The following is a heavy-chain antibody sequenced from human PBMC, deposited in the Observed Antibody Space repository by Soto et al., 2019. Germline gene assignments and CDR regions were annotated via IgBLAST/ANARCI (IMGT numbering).Heavy chain of an antibody. CDR1: RRGY. D-gene: IGHD4-17*01. CDR2: IYYSGST. J-gene: IGHJ2*01. Sequence: RRGYRRGCRLPPGKKLEWIGYIYYSGSTDYSPSLKSRVTISVDTSKNQFSLKLTSVTAADTAVYLYSYGDHRNLHAFPTRRSSDL. V-gene: IGHV4-59*08. CDR3: SYGDHRNLHAFPTRRSSDL.